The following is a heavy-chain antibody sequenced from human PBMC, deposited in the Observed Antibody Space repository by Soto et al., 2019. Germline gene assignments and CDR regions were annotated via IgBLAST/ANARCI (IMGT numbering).Heavy chain of an antibody. CDR1: GFTFSDHY. Sequence: QVQLVESGGGLVKPGGSLRLSCAASGFTFSDHYMSWIRQAPGKGLEWLSYISSSSTYSNYADSVKGRFTISRDNARNSLYLQMTNLRAEDTAVYYCARENYDYYGMDVWGQGTTVTVSS. CDR2: ISSSSTYS. CDR3: ARENYDYYGMDV. V-gene: IGHV3-11*06. J-gene: IGHJ6*02.